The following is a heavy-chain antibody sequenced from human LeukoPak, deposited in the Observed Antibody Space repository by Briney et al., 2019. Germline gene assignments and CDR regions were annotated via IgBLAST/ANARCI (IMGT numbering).Heavy chain of an antibody. CDR3: ARVRGSGSYQIDY. V-gene: IGHV4-30-4*07. D-gene: IGHD3-10*01. CDR1: GGSISSGGYS. Sequence: SETLSLTCTVSGGSISSGGYSWNWIRQPPGKGLEWIGYIYYSGSTYYNPSLKSRVAISVDTSKNQFSLKLSAVTAADTAVYYCARVRGSGSYQIDYWGQGTLVTVSS. J-gene: IGHJ4*02. CDR2: IYYSGST.